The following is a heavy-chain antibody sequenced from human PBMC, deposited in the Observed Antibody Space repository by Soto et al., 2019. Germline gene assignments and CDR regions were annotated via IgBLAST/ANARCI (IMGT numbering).Heavy chain of an antibody. CDR1: GYNFPTHW. CDR3: AGKDKSGYFNWFDP. CDR2: IYPDDSDT. D-gene: IGHD3-22*01. J-gene: IGHJ5*02. Sequence: GESLKISCMASGYNFPTHWIAWVCQLPGKGLEWMGMIYPDDSDTRYSPSFQGQVTISADRSTSTVFLQWASLKASDTAVYFCAGKDKSGYFNWFDPWGQGTLVTVSS. V-gene: IGHV5-51*01.